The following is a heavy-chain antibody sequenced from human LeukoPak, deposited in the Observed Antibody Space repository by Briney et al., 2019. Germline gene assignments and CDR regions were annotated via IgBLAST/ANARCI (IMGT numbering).Heavy chain of an antibody. J-gene: IGHJ6*02. CDR2: INPSESVK. Sequence: GGFLRLSCAASGFSFSDYSINWFRQAPGKGLEWVASINPSESVKYYVNSVKGRFTISRDNAKNSLYLQMSNLRAEDTAVYFCARGGGLDVWGQGATVTVSS. D-gene: IGHD3-16*01. CDR1: GFSFSDYS. CDR3: ARGGGLDV. V-gene: IGHV3-7*03.